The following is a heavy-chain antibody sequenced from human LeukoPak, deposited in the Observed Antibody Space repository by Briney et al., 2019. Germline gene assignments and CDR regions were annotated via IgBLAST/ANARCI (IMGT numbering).Heavy chain of an antibody. D-gene: IGHD6-13*01. CDR1: GYTFTGYY. V-gene: IGHV1-2*02. Sequence: RASVKVSCKASGYTFTGYYMHWVRQAPGQGLEWMGWINPNSGGTNYAQKFQGRVTMTRDTSISTAYMELSRLRSDDTAVYYCARAGIAAAGTLIYYYMDVWGKGTTVTISS. J-gene: IGHJ6*03. CDR3: ARAGIAAAGTLIYYYMDV. CDR2: INPNSGGT.